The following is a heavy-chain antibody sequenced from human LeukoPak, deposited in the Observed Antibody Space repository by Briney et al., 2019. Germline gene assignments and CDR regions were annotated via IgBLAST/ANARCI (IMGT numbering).Heavy chain of an antibody. Sequence: ASVKVSCKASGYTFTNYAMNWVRQAPGQGLEWMGWINTNTGDPTYAQGFTGRFVFSLDTSVSTAYLQISSLKAEDTAVYYCARSGGYIYENWFDPWGQGTLVTVSS. J-gene: IGHJ5*02. V-gene: IGHV7-4-1*02. CDR1: GYTFTNYA. CDR2: INTNTGDP. D-gene: IGHD5-18*01. CDR3: ARSGGYIYENWFDP.